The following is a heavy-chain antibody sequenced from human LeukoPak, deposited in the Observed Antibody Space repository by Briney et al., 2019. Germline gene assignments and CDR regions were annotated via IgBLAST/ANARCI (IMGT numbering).Heavy chain of an antibody. CDR2: IYHSGST. V-gene: IGHV4-30-2*01. D-gene: IGHD2-15*01. CDR1: GGSISSGGYS. Sequence: SQTLSLTRAVSGGSISSGGYSWSWIRQPPGKGLEWIGYIYHSGSTYYNPSLKSRVTISVDRSKNQFSLRLSSVTAADTAVYYCASSERGRYCSGGSCQPDAFDIWGQGTMVTVSS. CDR3: ASSERGRYCSGGSCQPDAFDI. J-gene: IGHJ3*02.